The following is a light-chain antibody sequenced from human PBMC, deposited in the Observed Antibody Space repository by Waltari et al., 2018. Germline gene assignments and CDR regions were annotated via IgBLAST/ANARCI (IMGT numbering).Light chain of an antibody. V-gene: IGKV3-11*01. CDR2: DAS. Sequence: EIVLTQSPATLSLSPGERATLSCRASQSVNTYLAWYQQKPGQAPRLLIYDASNRATGIPARFSGSGSGTDFSLTISSLEPEDSAVYYCQQRSNWPPITFGQGTRLEI. J-gene: IGKJ5*01. CDR1: QSVNTY. CDR3: QQRSNWPPIT.